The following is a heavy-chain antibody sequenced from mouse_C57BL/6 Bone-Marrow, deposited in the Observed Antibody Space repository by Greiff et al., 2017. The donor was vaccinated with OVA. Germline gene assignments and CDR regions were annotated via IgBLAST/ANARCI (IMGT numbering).Heavy chain of an antibody. CDR2: IDPSDSYT. J-gene: IGHJ2*01. CDR1: GYTFTSYW. V-gene: IGHV1-50*01. D-gene: IGHD3-2*02. Sequence: VQLQQPGAELVKPGASVKLSCKASGYTFTSYWMQWVKQRPGQGLEWIGEIDPSDSYTNYNQKFKGKATLTVDTSSSTAYMQLSSLTSEDSAVYYCASQLRLGYWGQGTTLTVSS. CDR3: ASQLRLGY.